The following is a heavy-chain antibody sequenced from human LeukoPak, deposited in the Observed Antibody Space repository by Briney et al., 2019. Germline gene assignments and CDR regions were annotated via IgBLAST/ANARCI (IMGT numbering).Heavy chain of an antibody. CDR3: AKDIGQQLVFDY. CDR1: GFTFDDYA. J-gene: IGHJ4*02. Sequence: GRSLRLSCAASGFTFDDYAMHWVRQAPGKGLEWVSGISWNGGSIGYADSVKGRFTISRDNAKNSLYLQMNSLRAEDTALYYCAKDIGQQLVFDYWGQGTLVTVSS. V-gene: IGHV3-9*01. D-gene: IGHD6-13*01. CDR2: ISWNGGSI.